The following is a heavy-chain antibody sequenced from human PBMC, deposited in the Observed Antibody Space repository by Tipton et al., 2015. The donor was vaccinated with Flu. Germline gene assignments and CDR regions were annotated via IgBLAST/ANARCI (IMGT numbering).Heavy chain of an antibody. J-gene: IGHJ6*02. CDR2: INHSGST. Sequence: TLSLTCAVYGGSFSGYYWSWIRQPPGKGLEWIGEINHSGSTNYNPSLKSRVTISVDTSKNQFSLKLSSVTAADTAVYYCARDIVVVPAAASPGGMDVWDQGP. CDR1: GGSFSGYY. V-gene: IGHV4-34*01. D-gene: IGHD2-2*01. CDR3: ARDIVVVPAAASPGGMDV.